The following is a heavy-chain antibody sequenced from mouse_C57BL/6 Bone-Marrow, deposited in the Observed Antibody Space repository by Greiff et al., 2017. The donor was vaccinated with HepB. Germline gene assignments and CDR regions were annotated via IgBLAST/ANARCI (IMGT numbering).Heavy chain of an antibody. CDR1: GYSITSGYY. Sequence: EVKLVESGPGLVKPSQSLSLTCSVTGYSITSGYYWNWIRQFPGNKLEWMGYISYDGSNNYNPSLKNRISITRDTSKNQFFLKLNSVTTEDTATYYCARDYGSSYFFYAMDYWGQGTSVTVSS. J-gene: IGHJ4*01. D-gene: IGHD1-1*01. CDR3: ARDYGSSYFFYAMDY. CDR2: ISYDGSN. V-gene: IGHV3-6*01.